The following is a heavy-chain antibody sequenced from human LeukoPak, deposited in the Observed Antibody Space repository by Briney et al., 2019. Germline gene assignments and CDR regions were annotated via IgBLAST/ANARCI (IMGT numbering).Heavy chain of an antibody. CDR1: GGSISSGGYS. CDR2: IYHSGST. J-gene: IGHJ4*02. V-gene: IGHV4-30-2*01. CDR3: ARHIDSSGYYYDY. Sequence: SQTLSLTYAVSGGSISSGGYSWNWIRQPPGKGLEWIGYIYHSGSTYYNPSLKSRVTISVDRSKNQFSLKLSSVTAADTAVYYCARHIDSSGYYYDYWGQGTLVTVSS. D-gene: IGHD3-22*01.